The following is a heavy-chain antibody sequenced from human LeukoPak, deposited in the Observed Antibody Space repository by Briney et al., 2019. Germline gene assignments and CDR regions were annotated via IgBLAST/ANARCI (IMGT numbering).Heavy chain of an antibody. CDR1: GGSISSYY. J-gene: IGHJ4*02. CDR3: ARSHSVWASFDY. V-gene: IGHV4-59*01. Sequence: KPSETLSLTCTVSGGSISSYYWSWIRQPPGKGLEWIGYIYDSGDTNYNPSLKSRVTISVDTSKNEFSLKLSSVTAADTAVYYCARSHSVWASFDYWGQRTL. D-gene: IGHD3-16*01. CDR2: IYDSGDT.